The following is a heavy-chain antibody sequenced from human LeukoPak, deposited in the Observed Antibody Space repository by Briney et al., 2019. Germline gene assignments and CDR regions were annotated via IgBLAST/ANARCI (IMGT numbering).Heavy chain of an antibody. CDR2: ISSYGGSK. V-gene: IGHV3-64*01. CDR3: ARDLFITTNREYYYYMDV. Sequence: GGSLRLSCAASGFTFSSYTMHWVRQAPGKGLECVSGISSYGGSKYYANSVKGRFTISRDNSKNTLYLQMGSLRAEDMAVYYGARDLFITTNREYYYYMDVGGKGTTVTVSS. J-gene: IGHJ6*03. D-gene: IGHD3-22*01. CDR1: GFTFSSYT.